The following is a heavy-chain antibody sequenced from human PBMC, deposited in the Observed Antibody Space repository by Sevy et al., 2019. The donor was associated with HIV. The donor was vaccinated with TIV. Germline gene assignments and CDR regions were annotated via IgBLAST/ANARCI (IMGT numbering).Heavy chain of an antibody. D-gene: IGHD6-19*01. V-gene: IGHV3-9*01. Sequence: GGSLRLSCAASGFTFDDYAMHWVRQAPGKGLEWVSGISWNSGSIGYADSVKGRFTISRDNAKNSLYLQMNSLRAEDTALYYCAKEPGLRYGSGRGAFDIWGQGTMVTVSS. CDR1: GFTFDDYA. CDR3: AKEPGLRYGSGRGAFDI. J-gene: IGHJ3*02. CDR2: ISWNSGSI.